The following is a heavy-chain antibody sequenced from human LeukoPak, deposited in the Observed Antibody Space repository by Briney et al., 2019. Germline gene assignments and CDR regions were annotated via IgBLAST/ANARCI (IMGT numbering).Heavy chain of an antibody. CDR1: GFTFSSYE. D-gene: IGHD2-21*02. CDR2: ISSSGSTI. Sequence: GGSLRLSCAASGFTFSSYEMNWVRQAPGKGLECVSYISSSGSTIYYADSVKGRFTISRDNAKNSLYLQMNSLRAEDTAVYYCARALAYCGGDCPNAFDIWGQGTMVTVSS. CDR3: ARALAYCGGDCPNAFDI. V-gene: IGHV3-48*03. J-gene: IGHJ3*02.